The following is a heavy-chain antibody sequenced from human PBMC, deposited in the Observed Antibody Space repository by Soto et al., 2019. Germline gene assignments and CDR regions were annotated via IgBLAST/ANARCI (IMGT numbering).Heavy chain of an antibody. J-gene: IGHJ4*02. CDR1: GYTFTNHY. Sequence: QVQLVQSGAEVKKPGASVKVSCKASGYTFTNHYIHWVRQAPGQGLEWVGLVNPSSGSVTYAQKVQGRVNMTRYTSTTTVYMQLSSLTSDDTAVYFCAKVRCGSFPYYFDDWGQGTLVTVSS. V-gene: IGHV1-46*01. CDR2: VNPSSGSV. D-gene: IGHD6-13*01. CDR3: AKVRCGSFPYYFDD.